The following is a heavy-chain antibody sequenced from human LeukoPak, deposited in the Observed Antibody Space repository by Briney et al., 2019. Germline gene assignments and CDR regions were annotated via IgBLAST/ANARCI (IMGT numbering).Heavy chain of an antibody. CDR2: IHYSGST. CDR1: GDSISTYY. Sequence: KTSETLSLTCTVSGDSISTYYWSWIRQPPGKGLEWIGYIHYSGSTNYNPSLRSRVTISVDTSKNQFSLKLSSATAADTAVYYCARAKEAAAGTSYFDYWGQGTLVTVSS. CDR3: ARAKEAAAGTSYFDY. J-gene: IGHJ4*02. D-gene: IGHD6-13*01. V-gene: IGHV4-59*08.